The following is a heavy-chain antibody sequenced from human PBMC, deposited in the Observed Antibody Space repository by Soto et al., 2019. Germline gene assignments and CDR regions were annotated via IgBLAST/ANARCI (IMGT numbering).Heavy chain of an antibody. CDR1: GINFSRAW. V-gene: IGHV3-15*01. CDR3: ATGLLRYHAY. Sequence: SLRLSCAASGINFSRAWMSWVRQAPGKGLEWVGRIKSKFDGETIDYAAPVKGRFTISRDDSKNIVYLQMNSLNTEDTAVYYCATGLLRYHAYWGHGTLVTVSS. D-gene: IGHD3-9*01. CDR2: IKSKFDGETI. J-gene: IGHJ4*01.